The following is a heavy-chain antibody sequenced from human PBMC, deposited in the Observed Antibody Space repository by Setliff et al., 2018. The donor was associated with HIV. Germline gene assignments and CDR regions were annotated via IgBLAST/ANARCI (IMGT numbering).Heavy chain of an antibody. V-gene: IGHV3-11*01. CDR3: SRPHTIAGNNRGFDY. Sequence: PGGSLRLSCVASGSTFSTLWMSWVRQAPGKGLEWVSYITNGGGSKFYADSVKGRFTISRDNALNSLYLQLNSLRAEDTGVYYCSRPHTIAGNNRGFDYWGHGTLVTVSS. CDR1: GSTFSTLW. CDR2: ITNGGGSK. J-gene: IGHJ4*01. D-gene: IGHD3-10*01.